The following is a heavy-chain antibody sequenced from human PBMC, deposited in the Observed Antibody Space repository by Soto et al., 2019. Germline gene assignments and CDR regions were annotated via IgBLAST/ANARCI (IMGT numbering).Heavy chain of an antibody. CDR3: TRGPRSTSTGTGAF. J-gene: IGHJ4*02. CDR1: GFTFRMDW. CDR2: INDDGIST. D-gene: IGHD1-1*01. Sequence: GSLRLSCAAPGFTFRMDWMHWVRQVPGKGPEWVSRINDDGISTNYADSVKGRFTISRDNAKNTLYLQMNALRVEDTAVYYCTRGPRSTSTGTGAFWGQGTLVTVSS. V-gene: IGHV3-74*01.